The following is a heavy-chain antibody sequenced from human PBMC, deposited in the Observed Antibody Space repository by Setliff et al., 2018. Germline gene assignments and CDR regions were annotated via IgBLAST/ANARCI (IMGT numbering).Heavy chain of an antibody. CDR1: GFTFSAYW. V-gene: IGHV3-7*01. CDR2: IKQDGSEK. D-gene: IGHD3-3*01. CDR3: ARRSNLGATIFSGAFDI. J-gene: IGHJ3*02. Sequence: LRLSCAASGFTFSAYWMSWVRQAPGEGLEWVANIKQDGSEKYYVDSVKGRFTISRDNTKTSLYLQMNSLRAEDTAVYYCARRSNLGATIFSGAFDIWGQGTMVTVSS.